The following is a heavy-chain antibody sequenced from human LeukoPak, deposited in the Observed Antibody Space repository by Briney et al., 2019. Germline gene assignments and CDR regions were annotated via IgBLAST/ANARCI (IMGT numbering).Heavy chain of an antibody. CDR2: INPSGGST. V-gene: IGHV1-46*01. Sequence: ASVKVSCKASGYTFTSYYMHWVRQAPGQGLEWMGIINPSGGSTSYARKFQGRVTMTRDTSTSTVYMELSSLRSEDTAVYYCARDRGELNFDYWGQGTLVTVSS. J-gene: IGHJ4*02. D-gene: IGHD1-26*01. CDR3: ARDRGELNFDY. CDR1: GYTFTSYY.